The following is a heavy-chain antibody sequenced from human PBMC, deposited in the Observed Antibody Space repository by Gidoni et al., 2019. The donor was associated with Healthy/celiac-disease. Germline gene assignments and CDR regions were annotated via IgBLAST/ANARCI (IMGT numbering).Heavy chain of an antibody. CDR3: ARVIAAMGQIDY. CDR1: GGSISSYY. J-gene: IGHJ4*02. Sequence: QVQLQESGPGLVKPSETLSLTCTVSGGSISSYYWSWIRQPPGKGLEWIGYIYYSGSTNYNPSLKSRVTISVDTSKNQFSLKLSSVTAADTAVYYCARVIAAMGQIDYWGQGTLVTVSS. D-gene: IGHD5-18*01. CDR2: IYYSGST. V-gene: IGHV4-59*01.